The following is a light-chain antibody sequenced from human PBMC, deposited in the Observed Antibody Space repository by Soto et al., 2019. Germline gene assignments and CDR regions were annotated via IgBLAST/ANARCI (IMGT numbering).Light chain of an antibody. V-gene: IGKV3-20*01. CDR2: GAS. J-gene: IGKJ4*01. CDR3: QQYGSSLLT. CDR1: QSVSSSY. Sequence: EVVLTQSPGTLSLSPGERATLSCRASQSVSSSYLAWYQQKPGQAPRLLIYGASSRATGIPDRFSGSGSGTDSTLTISRLEPEDFAVYYCQQYGSSLLTFGGGTKVDTK.